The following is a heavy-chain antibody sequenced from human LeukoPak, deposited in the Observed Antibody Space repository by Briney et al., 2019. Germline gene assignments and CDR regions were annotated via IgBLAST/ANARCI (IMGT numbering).Heavy chain of an antibody. CDR2: IIPIFGTA. V-gene: IGHV1-69*13. D-gene: IGHD6-6*01. CDR3: ARAVLLAARSPYYFDY. CDR1: GGTFSSYA. J-gene: IGHJ4*02. Sequence: SVKVSCKASGGTFSSYAISWVRQAPGQGLEWMGGIIPIFGTANYAQKFQGRVTITADESTSTAYMELSSLGSEDTAVYYCARAVLLAARSPYYFDYWGQGTLVTVSS.